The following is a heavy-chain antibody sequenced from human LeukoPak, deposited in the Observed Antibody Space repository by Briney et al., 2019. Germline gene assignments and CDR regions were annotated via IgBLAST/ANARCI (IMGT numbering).Heavy chain of an antibody. CDR1: GFTFSSYA. CDR3: AKTLTMILVLRGGFDY. D-gene: IGHD3-22*01. J-gene: IGHJ4*02. Sequence: GGSLRLSCAASGFTFSSYAMTWVRQAPGKGLEWVSSITYSGGSIHYADSVKGRFTISRDNSKNTLYVQMNSLRAEDTAVYYCAKTLTMILVLRGGFDYWGQGALVTVSS. V-gene: IGHV3-23*01. CDR2: ITYSGGSI.